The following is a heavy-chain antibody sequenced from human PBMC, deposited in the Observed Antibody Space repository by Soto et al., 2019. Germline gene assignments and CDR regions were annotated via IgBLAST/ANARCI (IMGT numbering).Heavy chain of an antibody. Sequence: PGGALRHSGAASGFTFSDDEMHWVRQAPGKGLEWVSDISSNGSNIHYADSVKGRFTISRDNAKNPLYLQMNSLRDEDTAVYYCARGHHEDGGKGAYWGQGTLVTVSS. D-gene: IGHD2-15*01. CDR3: ARGHHEDGGKGAY. CDR1: GFTFSDDE. J-gene: IGHJ4*02. V-gene: IGHV3-48*02. CDR2: ISSNGSNI.